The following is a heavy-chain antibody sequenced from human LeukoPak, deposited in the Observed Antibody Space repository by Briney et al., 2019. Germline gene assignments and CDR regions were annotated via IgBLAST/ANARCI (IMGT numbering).Heavy chain of an antibody. CDR2: IKSKTDGGTT. Sequence: GGSLRLSCAASGFTFSNAWMSWVRQAPGKGLEWVGRIKSKTDGGTTDYAAPVKGRFTISRDDSKNTLYLQMNSLKTEDTAVXXXXXXXTXIVVALYVYWGQGTLVTVSS. J-gene: IGHJ4*02. CDR1: GFTFSNAW. CDR3: XXXXTXIVVALYVY. V-gene: IGHV3-15*01. D-gene: IGHD3-22*01.